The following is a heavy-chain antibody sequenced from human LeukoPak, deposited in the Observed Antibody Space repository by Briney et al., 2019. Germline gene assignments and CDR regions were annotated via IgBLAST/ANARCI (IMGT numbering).Heavy chain of an antibody. CDR3: ARHASITIFGGKPKSGFDY. V-gene: IGHV4-30-2*01. Sequence: PSQTLSLTCAVSGGSISSGGYSWSWIRQPPGKGLEWIGYIYHSGSTYYNPSLKSRVTISVDRSKNQFSLKLSSVTAADTAVYYCARHASITIFGGKPKSGFDYWGQGTLVTVSS. J-gene: IGHJ4*02. CDR2: IYHSGST. CDR1: GGSISSGGYS. D-gene: IGHD3-3*01.